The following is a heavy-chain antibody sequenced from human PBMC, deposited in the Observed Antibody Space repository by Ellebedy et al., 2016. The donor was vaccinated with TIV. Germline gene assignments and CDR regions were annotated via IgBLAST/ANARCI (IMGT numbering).Heavy chain of an antibody. CDR1: GFTFSSYW. J-gene: IGHJ3*02. CDR2: LTGDGSST. V-gene: IGHV3-74*01. D-gene: IGHD2/OR15-2a*01. CDR3: AREVLASSKGGPFDI. Sequence: GESLKISCVASGFTFSSYWMHWVRQAPGKGLVWVSRLTGDGSSTSYADSVKGRFTISRDNAKNTLYLQMNSLRAEDTAVYYCAREVLASSKGGPFDIWGQGIMVTVSP.